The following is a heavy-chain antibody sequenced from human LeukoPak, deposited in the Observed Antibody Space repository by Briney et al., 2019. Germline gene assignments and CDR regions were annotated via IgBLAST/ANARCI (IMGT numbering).Heavy chain of an antibody. V-gene: IGHV3-23*01. J-gene: IGHJ4*02. D-gene: IGHD1-26*01. CDR2: ISGRGGST. CDR3: AKDGSLIPRIVGATPYFDY. CDR1: GFTFSSYA. Sequence: PGGSLRLSCAASGFTFSSYAMSGVRQAPGKGLEGGSAISGRGGSTYYADSVKGRFTISRDNSKNTLYLQMNILRAEDTAVYYCAKDGSLIPRIVGATPYFDYWGQGTLVTVSS.